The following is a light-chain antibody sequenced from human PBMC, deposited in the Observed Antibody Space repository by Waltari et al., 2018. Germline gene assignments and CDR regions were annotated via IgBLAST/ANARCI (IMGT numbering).Light chain of an antibody. V-gene: IGKV3-15*01. CDR3: QQYNRWPPLT. CDR1: QNIDNN. J-gene: IGKJ4*01. CDR2: GAS. Sequence: EVVMTQSPAALSVSPGERVTLSCKASQNIDNNLAWYQQKPGQSPRLLIYGASTRATGVPARFSGSGSGTEFTLTSSSLQSEDCAVFYCQQYNRWPPLTFGGGTTVEIK.